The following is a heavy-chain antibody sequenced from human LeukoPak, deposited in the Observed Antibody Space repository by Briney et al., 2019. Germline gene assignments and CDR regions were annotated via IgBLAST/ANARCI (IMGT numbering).Heavy chain of an antibody. CDR1: GFTFSNYG. D-gene: IGHD2-15*01. J-gene: IGHJ3*02. CDR2: ISGGGGST. CDR3: AKDRRTLDAFDI. Sequence: PGGSLRLSCAASGFTFSNYGMSWVRQAPGKGLEWVSGISGGGGSTYYADPVKGRFTISRDNSKTTLYLQMNSLRAEDAAVYYCAKDRRTLDAFDIWGQGTMVTVSS. V-gene: IGHV3-23*01.